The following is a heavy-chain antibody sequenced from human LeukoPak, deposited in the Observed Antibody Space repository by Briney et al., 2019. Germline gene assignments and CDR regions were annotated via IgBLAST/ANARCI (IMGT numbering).Heavy chain of an antibody. Sequence: ASVKVSCKASGYTFTSYGISWVRQAPGQGLEWMGWISAYNGNTNCAQKLQGRVTMTTDTSTTTAYMELRSLRSDDTAVYYCARDMITFTGGLDDNFDYWGQGTLVTVSS. V-gene: IGHV1-18*01. CDR3: ARDMITFTGGLDDNFDY. J-gene: IGHJ4*02. D-gene: IGHD3-16*01. CDR2: ISAYNGNT. CDR1: GYTFTSYG.